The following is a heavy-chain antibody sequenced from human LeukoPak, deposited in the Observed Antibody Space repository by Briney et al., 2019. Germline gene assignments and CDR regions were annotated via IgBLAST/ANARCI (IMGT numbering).Heavy chain of an antibody. CDR2: IYYSGST. CDR1: GGSISSYY. J-gene: IGHJ6*03. D-gene: IGHD3-3*01. Sequence: SETLSLTCTVSGGSISSYYWSWIRQPPGKGLEWIGYIYYSGSTNYNPSLKSRVTMSVDTSKNQFSLKLSSVTAADTAVYYCARASGYYYYYYMDVWGKGTTVTVSS. CDR3: ARASGYYYYYYMDV. V-gene: IGHV4-59*12.